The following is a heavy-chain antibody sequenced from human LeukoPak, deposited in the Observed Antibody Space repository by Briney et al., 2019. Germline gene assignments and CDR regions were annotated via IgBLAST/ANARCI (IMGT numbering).Heavy chain of an antibody. CDR1: GGTFSSYA. CDR2: TIPIFGTA. V-gene: IGHV1-69*06. D-gene: IGHD6-13*01. J-gene: IGHJ5*02. CDR3: ARDDIAARFDP. Sequence: GASVKVSCTASGGTFSSYAISWVRQAPGQGLEWMGGTIPIFGTANYAQKFQGRVTITADKSTSTAYMELSSLRSEDTAVYYCARDDIAARFDPWGQGTLVTVSS.